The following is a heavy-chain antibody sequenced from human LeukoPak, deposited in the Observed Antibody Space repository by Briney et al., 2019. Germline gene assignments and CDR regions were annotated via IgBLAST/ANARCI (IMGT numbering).Heavy chain of an antibody. Sequence: GGSLRLSCAASGFTFTNYAMNWVRQAPGKGLEWVSAISGRGASTYYADSVKGRFTISRDNSKNTLYLQMNSLRGEDTAVYYCTTPAFLGKSPYGLDVWGQGTTVTVSS. CDR1: GFTFTNYA. CDR2: ISGRGAST. D-gene: IGHD3-3*01. V-gene: IGHV3-23*01. CDR3: TTPAFLGKSPYGLDV. J-gene: IGHJ6*02.